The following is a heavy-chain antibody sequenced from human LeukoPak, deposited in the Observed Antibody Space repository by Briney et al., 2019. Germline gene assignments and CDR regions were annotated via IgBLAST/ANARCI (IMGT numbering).Heavy chain of an antibody. D-gene: IGHD5-12*01. V-gene: IGHV3-30*02. CDR2: IRYDGSNN. Sequence: PGGSLGLSCAVSGFTFSSYGMHWVRQAPGKGLEWVAFIRYDGSNNYYADSVKGRFTISRDNSKNTLYLQMNSLRAEDTAVYYCAKSPPIVATYFDYWGQGTLVTVSS. CDR1: GFTFSSYG. CDR3: AKSPPIVATYFDY. J-gene: IGHJ4*02.